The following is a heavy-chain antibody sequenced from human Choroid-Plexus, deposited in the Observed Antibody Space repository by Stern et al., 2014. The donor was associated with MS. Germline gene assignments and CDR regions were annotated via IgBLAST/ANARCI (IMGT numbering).Heavy chain of an antibody. J-gene: IGHJ5*02. V-gene: IGHV3-30*18. Sequence: VQLVESGGGVVQPGRPLRLSCVASGFTLGSCAMHWVRQAPGKGLEWVAGVSYGGDNHYYADSVKGRFTISRDNSPNTLYRQMSSLRPEDTAVYYCAKDRQYLTYFFDHWGQGSLVTVSS. CDR2: VSYGGDNH. D-gene: IGHD2/OR15-2a*01. CDR1: GFTLGSCA. CDR3: AKDRQYLTYFFDH.